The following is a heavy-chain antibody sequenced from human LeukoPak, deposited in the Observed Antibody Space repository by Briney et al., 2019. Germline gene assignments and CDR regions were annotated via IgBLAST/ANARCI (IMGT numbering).Heavy chain of an antibody. J-gene: IGHJ5*02. CDR2: IYHSGST. V-gene: IGHV4-4*02. CDR3: ARAEGALWFGELEANWFDP. CDR1: GGSISSSNW. D-gene: IGHD3-10*01. Sequence: SETPSLTCAVSGGSISSSNWWSWVRQPPGKGLEWIGEIYHSGSTNYNPSLKSRVTISVDKSKNQFSLKLSSVTAADTAVYYCARAEGALWFGELEANWFDPWGQGTLVTVSS.